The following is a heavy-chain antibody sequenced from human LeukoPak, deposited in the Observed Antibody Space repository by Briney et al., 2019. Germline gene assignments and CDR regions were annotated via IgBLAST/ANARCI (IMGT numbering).Heavy chain of an antibody. CDR1: GFNFSAHL. V-gene: IGHV3-23*01. CDR2: VSGGGTDT. D-gene: IGHD3-22*01. Sequence: GGSLRLSCTGSGFNFSAHLMTWVRQVPGKGLEWISSVSGGGTDTYYADSVKGRFTISRDNRKNTLYLQMNSLRAEDTAVYFCAKRGVVIRVILVGFHKEAYYFDSWGQGALVTVSS. CDR3: AKRGVVIRVILVGFHKEAYYFDS. J-gene: IGHJ4*02.